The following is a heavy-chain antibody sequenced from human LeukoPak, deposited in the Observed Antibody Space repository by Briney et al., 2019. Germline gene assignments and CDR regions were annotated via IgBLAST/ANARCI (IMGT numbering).Heavy chain of an antibody. D-gene: IGHD3-22*01. V-gene: IGHV1-69*04. CDR1: GGTFSSYA. CDR3: ARDYYDSSGYYRHDY. CDR2: IIPILGIA. J-gene: IGHJ4*02. Sequence: SVKVSCKASGGTFSSYAISWVRQAPGQGLEWMERIIPILGIANYAQKFQGRVTITADKSTSTAYMELSSLRSEDTAVYYCARDYYDSSGYYRHDYWGQGTLVTVSS.